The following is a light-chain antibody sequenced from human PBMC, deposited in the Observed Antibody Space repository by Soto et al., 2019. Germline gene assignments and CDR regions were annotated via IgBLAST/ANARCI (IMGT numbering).Light chain of an antibody. J-gene: IGLJ1*01. CDR2: EVS. V-gene: IGLV2-8*01. CDR1: SSDIGTYSS. CDR3: SSYVGRNNYV. Sequence: QSALTQPPSASGSPGQSVTISCTGTSSDIGTYSSITWYQQYPGKAPKLMIYEVSKRPSGVPDRFSGSKSGNTASLSVSGLQAEDEADYYCSSYVGRNNYVFGTGTKLTVL.